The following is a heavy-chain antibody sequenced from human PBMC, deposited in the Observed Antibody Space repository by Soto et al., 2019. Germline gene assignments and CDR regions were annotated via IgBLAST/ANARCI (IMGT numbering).Heavy chain of an antibody. V-gene: IGHV1-46*01. D-gene: IGHD6-13*01. J-gene: IGHJ6*02. CDR3: ARAAEAGNGRRLDV. Sequence: ASVKVSCKASGYTFTSYYMHWVRQAPGQGLEWMGVINPNGVNTNYAQKFQGRVTMTRDTSTTTVYLELSSLRSEDTAVYYCARAAEAGNGRRLDVWGQGTTVTV. CDR1: GYTFTSYY. CDR2: INPNGVNT.